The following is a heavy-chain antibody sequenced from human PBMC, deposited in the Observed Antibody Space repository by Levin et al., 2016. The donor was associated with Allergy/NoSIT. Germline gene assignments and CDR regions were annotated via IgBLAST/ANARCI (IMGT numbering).Heavy chain of an antibody. CDR1: GGSFSGYY. D-gene: IGHD2-21*02. Sequence: SETLSLTCAVYGGSFSGYYWSWIRQPPGKGLEWIGEINHSGSTNYNPSLKSRVTISVDTSKNQFSLKLSSVTAADTAVYYCARAPRRVVTAMRYPNWFDPWGQGTLVTVSS. CDR3: ARAPRRVVTAMRYPNWFDP. V-gene: IGHV4-34*01. CDR2: INHSGST. J-gene: IGHJ5*02.